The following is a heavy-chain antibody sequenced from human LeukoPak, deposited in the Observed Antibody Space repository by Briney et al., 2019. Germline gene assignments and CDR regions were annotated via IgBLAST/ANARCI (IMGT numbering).Heavy chain of an antibody. J-gene: IGHJ4*02. Sequence: SETLSLTCTVSGGSISSYYWSWIRQPPGKGLEWIGYIYDSGSTNYNPSPKSRVTISVDTSKNQFSLKLSSVTAADTAVYYSGSTNYNPSYVDRVKIRVDTSKNQFSLKLSSVTAADTAVYYCGREGIPYSPSPYYFDYWGQGNLVTVSS. V-gene: IGHV4-59*01. CDR1: GGSISSYY. CDR2: IYDSGST. CDR3: GSTNYNPSYVDRVKIRVDTSKNQFSLKLSSVTAADTAVYYCGREGIPYSPSPYYFDY. D-gene: IGHD3-10*01.